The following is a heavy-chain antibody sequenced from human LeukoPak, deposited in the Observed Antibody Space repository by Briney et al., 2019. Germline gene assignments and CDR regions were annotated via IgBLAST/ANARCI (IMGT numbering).Heavy chain of an antibody. V-gene: IGHV4-61*02. CDR3: ARESSLLRSTDY. D-gene: IGHD3-3*01. CDR1: GGSISSGSYY. CDR2: IYTSGST. Sequence: PSQTLSLTCTVSGGSISSGSYYWSWIRQPAGKGLEWIGRIYTSGSTNYNPSLKSRVIISVDTSKNQFSLKLSSVTAADTAVYYCARESSLLRSTDYWGQGTLVTVSS. J-gene: IGHJ4*02.